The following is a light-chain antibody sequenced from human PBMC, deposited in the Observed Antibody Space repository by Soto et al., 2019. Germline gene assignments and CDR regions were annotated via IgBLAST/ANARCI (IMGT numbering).Light chain of an antibody. V-gene: IGKV1-5*01. CDR2: DAS. J-gene: IGKJ2*01. CDR1: QSISSW. Sequence: GDRVTITCRASQSISSWLAWYQQKPGKAPKLLAYDASSLESGVPSRFSGSGSGTEFTLTISSLQPDDFATYYCQQYNSYSYTFGQGTKVDIK. CDR3: QQYNSYSYT.